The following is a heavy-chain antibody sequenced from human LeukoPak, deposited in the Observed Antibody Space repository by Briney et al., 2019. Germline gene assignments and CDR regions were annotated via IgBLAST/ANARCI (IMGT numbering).Heavy chain of an antibody. D-gene: IGHD2-21*02. Sequence: SETLSLTCAVSGYSISSGYYWGWIRQPPGKGLEWIGSIYHSGSTYYNPSLKSRVTISVDTSKNQLSLKLSSVTAADTAVYYCAREYCGGDCYENWFDPWGQGTLVTVSS. CDR3: AREYCGGDCYENWFDP. CDR1: GYSISSGYY. J-gene: IGHJ5*02. V-gene: IGHV4-38-2*02. CDR2: IYHSGST.